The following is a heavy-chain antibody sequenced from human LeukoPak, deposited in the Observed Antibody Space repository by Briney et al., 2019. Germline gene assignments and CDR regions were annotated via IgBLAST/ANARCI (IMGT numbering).Heavy chain of an antibody. CDR2: IYYSGST. D-gene: IGHD3-10*01. Sequence: SETLSLTCTVSGGSISSYYWSWIRQPPGKGLEWIGYIYYSGSTNYNPSLKSRVTISVDTSKNQFSLKLSSLTAADTAVYYCAIRRVWFGVSFDYWGQGTLVTVSS. CDR1: GGSISSYY. J-gene: IGHJ4*02. V-gene: IGHV4-59*12. CDR3: AIRRVWFGVSFDY.